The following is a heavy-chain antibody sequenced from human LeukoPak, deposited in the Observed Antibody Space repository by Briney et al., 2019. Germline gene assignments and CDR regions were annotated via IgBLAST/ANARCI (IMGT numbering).Heavy chain of an antibody. CDR2: ISNSRSYI. D-gene: IGHD3-22*01. CDR1: GFTFSSYS. J-gene: IGHJ4*02. Sequence: GGSLRLSCAASGFTFSSYSLNWVRQAPGKGLEWVASISNSRSYIYYADSVKGVFTISRDNAKNSLYLQMNSLRAEDTAVYYCAREGLYDSSGYSPFDYWGQGTLVTVSS. V-gene: IGHV3-21*01. CDR3: AREGLYDSSGYSPFDY.